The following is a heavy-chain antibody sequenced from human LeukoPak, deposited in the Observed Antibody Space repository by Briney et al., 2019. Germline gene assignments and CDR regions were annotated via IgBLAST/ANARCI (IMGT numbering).Heavy chain of an antibody. CDR1: GYTFINYG. CDR2: MSPNSGNT. Sequence: ASVKVSCKAAGYTFINYGINWVRQATGQGLEWMGWMSPNSGNTGYAQKFQGRVTMTRNTSICTAYMELSSLRSEDTAVYYCTRGRHSGSYVFDYWGQGTLVTVSS. J-gene: IGHJ4*02. V-gene: IGHV1-8*01. D-gene: IGHD1-26*01. CDR3: TRGRHSGSYVFDY.